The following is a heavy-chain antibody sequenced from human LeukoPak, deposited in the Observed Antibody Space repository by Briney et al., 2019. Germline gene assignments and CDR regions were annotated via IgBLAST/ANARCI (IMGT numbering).Heavy chain of an antibody. V-gene: IGHV1-2*02. CDR3: ARDSGSGSYSPTYYYYYMDD. J-gene: IGHJ6*03. CDR1: GYTFTGYY. Sequence: ASVKVSCKASGYTFTGYYMHWVRQAPGQGLEWMGWINPNSGGTNYAQKFQGRVTMTRDTSISTAYMELSRLRSDDTAVYYCARDSGSGSYSPTYYYYYMDDWGKGSTVTVSS. CDR2: INPNSGGT. D-gene: IGHD3-10*01.